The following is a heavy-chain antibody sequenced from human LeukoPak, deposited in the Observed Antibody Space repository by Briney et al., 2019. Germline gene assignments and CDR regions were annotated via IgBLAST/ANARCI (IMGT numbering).Heavy chain of an antibody. V-gene: IGHV1-18*01. CDR3: AREGGIARPPYLYYYIDV. CDR1: GYTFNNHD. Sequence: GASVEVPCKASGYTFNNHDIHWVRQAPGRGLEWVGWINPYSANTNYAQEFQDRVIITTDTSTSTAYMELRSLGSDDTAVYYCAREGGIARPPYLYYYIDVWGKGTTVTVSS. D-gene: IGHD6-6*01. CDR2: INPYSANT. J-gene: IGHJ6*03.